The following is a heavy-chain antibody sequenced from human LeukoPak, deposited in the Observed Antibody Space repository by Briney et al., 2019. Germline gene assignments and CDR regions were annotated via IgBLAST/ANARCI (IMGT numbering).Heavy chain of an antibody. D-gene: IGHD6-19*01. J-gene: IGHJ4*02. CDR3: AKDKGYSSGWYKDY. CDR1: GLTFRTYG. Sequence: PGGSMRLSCAASGLTFRTYGMHWVRQAPGKGLEWVAFIWYDGSNQYYADSVKGRFTISRDNSKNTLYLQMNSLRAEDTAVYYCAKDKGYSSGWYKDYWGQGTLVTVSS. V-gene: IGHV3-30*02. CDR2: IWYDGSNQ.